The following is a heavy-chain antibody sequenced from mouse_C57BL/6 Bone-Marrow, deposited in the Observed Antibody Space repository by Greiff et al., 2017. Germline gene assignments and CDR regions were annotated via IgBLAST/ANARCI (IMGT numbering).Heavy chain of an antibody. CDR3: AVITTGLDY. CDR2: IYPSDSET. D-gene: IGHD1-1*01. V-gene: IGHV1-61*01. J-gene: IGHJ2*01. CDR1: GYTFTSYW. Sequence: QVQLQQPGAELVRPGSSVTLSCKASGYTFTSYWMDWVKQRPGQGLEWIGNIYPSDSETHYNQKFKDKATLTVDKSSSTAYMQLSSLTSEDSAVYYCAVITTGLDYWGQGTTLTVSS.